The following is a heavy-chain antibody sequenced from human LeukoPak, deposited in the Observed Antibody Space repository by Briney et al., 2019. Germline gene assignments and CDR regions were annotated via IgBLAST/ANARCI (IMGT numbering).Heavy chain of an antibody. CDR1: GGSIRSSYYY. J-gene: IGHJ4*02. CDR3: ARPSGTTQSLAY. CDR2: IYDSGST. D-gene: IGHD1-1*01. V-gene: IGHV4-39*01. Sequence: SETLSLTCTVSGGSIRSSYYYWGWIRQPPGKGLEWIGSIYDSGSTYYNPSLKSRVTISVDTSKNQFSLKLNSVTAADTAVYYCARPSGTTQSLAYWGQGTLVTVSS.